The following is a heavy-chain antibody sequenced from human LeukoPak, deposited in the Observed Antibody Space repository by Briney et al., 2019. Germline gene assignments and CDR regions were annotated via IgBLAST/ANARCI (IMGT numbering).Heavy chain of an antibody. CDR1: GYTFTGYY. D-gene: IGHD6-19*01. CDR2: INPNSGGT. J-gene: IGHJ4*02. CDR3: ARDRPQAGWYGY. V-gene: IGHV1-2*02. Sequence: VASVKVSCKASGYTFTGYYMHWVRQAPGQGLEWMGWINPNSGGTNYAQKLQGRVTMTTDTSTSTAYMELRNLRSDDTAVYYCARDRPQAGWYGYWGQGTLVTVSS.